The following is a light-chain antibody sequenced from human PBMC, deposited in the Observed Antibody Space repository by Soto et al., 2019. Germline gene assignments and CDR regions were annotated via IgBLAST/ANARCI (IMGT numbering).Light chain of an antibody. CDR2: DAS. CDR3: QQYDIWPPYT. CDR1: QSVSSY. J-gene: IGKJ2*01. V-gene: IGKV3-11*01. Sequence: ETVLTQSPATLSLSPGERATLSCRASQSVSSYLAWYQQKPGQAPRLLIYDASKRVTGIPARFSGSGSGTEFTVTISSLQYEDFAIYYCQQYDIWPPYTFGQGTKVDIK.